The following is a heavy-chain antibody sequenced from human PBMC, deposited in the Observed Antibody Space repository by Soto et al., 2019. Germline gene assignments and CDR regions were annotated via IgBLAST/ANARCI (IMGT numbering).Heavy chain of an antibody. CDR2: INPSGRTT. V-gene: IGHV1-46*01. D-gene: IGHD4-17*01. CDR3: ARDLDVTTVTTSFDS. J-gene: IGHJ4*02. Sequence: ASVKVSCKTSGFTFSKYYMHWLRQVPGQGLEWAGVINPSGRTTSYAQKFLGRVTVTRDASTATVYLELNSLRSGDTAVYYCARDLDVTTVTTSFDSWGQGTLVTAPQ. CDR1: GFTFSKYY.